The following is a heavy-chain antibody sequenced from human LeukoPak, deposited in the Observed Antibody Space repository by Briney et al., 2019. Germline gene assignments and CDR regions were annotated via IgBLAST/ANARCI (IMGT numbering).Heavy chain of an antibody. CDR3: ARNFATHSGSYYPV. J-gene: IGHJ4*02. D-gene: IGHD1-26*01. V-gene: IGHV4-59*01. CDR2: IYYSGST. Sequence: SETLSLTCTVSGGYLIRDYWSSVGQPPGKGVEWIGYIYYSGSTNYNPSLKSRVTISVDSSKNQFSLKLSSVTAADTAVYYCARNFATHSGSYYPVWGQGTLVTVSS. CDR1: GGYLIRDY.